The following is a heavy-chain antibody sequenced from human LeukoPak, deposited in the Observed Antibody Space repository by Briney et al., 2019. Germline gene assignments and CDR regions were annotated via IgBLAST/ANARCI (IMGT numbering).Heavy chain of an antibody. CDR2: ISGSGGST. Sequence: GGSLRLSRAASGFTFSSYAMSWVRQAPGKGLEWVSAISGSGGSTYYADSVKGRFTFSRDNSKNTLYLQMNSLRAEDTAVYYCAKDLQDLGYSSGWGRAEYFQHWGQGTLVTVSS. D-gene: IGHD6-19*01. CDR3: AKDLQDLGYSSGWGRAEYFQH. V-gene: IGHV3-23*01. J-gene: IGHJ1*01. CDR1: GFTFSSYA.